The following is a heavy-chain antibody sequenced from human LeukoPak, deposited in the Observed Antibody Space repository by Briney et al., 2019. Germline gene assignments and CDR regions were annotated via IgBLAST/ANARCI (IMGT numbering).Heavy chain of an antibody. CDR2: INTNTVNP. CDR1: AYTFTSYA. V-gene: IGHV7-4-1*02. CDR3: ARRRGYSGEDVVYPSAYYYYYMDV. J-gene: IGHJ6*03. Sequence: ASVNVSRKASAYTFTSYAMNCVRQAPGQGLEWMGWINTNTVNPTYAQGFTRRFVFSSDTTVSTAYLQISSLKAEDTAVYYCARRRGYSGEDVVYPSAYYYYYMDVWGKGTTGTVSS. D-gene: IGHD5-12*01.